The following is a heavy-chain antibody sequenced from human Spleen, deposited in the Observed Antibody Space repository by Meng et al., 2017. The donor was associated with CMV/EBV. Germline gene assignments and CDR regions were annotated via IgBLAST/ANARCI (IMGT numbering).Heavy chain of an antibody. CDR2: IRSKDYSSAT. Sequence: GSLRLCCAASGFIFSDCGMHWDRQASGKGLQWVGHIRSKDYSSATTYAESVRGRFAISRDEAKNTAYLQMNNLKTEDTAVYFCAKDWSHGMDVWGQGTTVTVSS. V-gene: IGHV3-73*01. CDR3: AKDWSHGMDV. CDR1: GFIFSDCG. J-gene: IGHJ6*02. D-gene: IGHD1-1*01.